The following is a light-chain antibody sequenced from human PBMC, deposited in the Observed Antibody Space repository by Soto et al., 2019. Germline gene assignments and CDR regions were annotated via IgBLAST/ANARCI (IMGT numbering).Light chain of an antibody. CDR1: QSVSGIY. Sequence: TQSPATLSVSPGERATLSCRASQSVSGIYLAWYQQKPGQAPRLLIYGASSRATGIPDSFSGSGSGTDFTLTISRLEPEDFAVYYCHQYDSWTFGQGTKVDIK. CDR2: GAS. V-gene: IGKV3-20*01. CDR3: HQYDSWT. J-gene: IGKJ1*01.